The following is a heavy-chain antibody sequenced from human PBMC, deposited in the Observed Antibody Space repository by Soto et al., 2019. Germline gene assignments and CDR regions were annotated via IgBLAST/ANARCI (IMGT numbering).Heavy chain of an antibody. J-gene: IGHJ6*02. CDR3: AKDGQIYASGSGDYGMDV. CDR1: GFPFSSYA. Sequence: PGGSLRLSCAASGFPFSSYAMNWVRQAPGKGLEWVSTITGGGGRTSYAGSVKGRFTISRDNSKNTLYLQMNSLRAEDTAIYYCAKDGQIYASGSGDYGMDVWGQGTTVTVSS. V-gene: IGHV3-23*01. CDR2: ITGGGGRT. D-gene: IGHD3-10*01.